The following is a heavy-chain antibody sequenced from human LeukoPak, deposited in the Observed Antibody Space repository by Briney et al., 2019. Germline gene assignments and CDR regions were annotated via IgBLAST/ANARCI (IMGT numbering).Heavy chain of an antibody. CDR1: GGSISSSNW. Sequence: PSGTLSLTCAVSGGSISSSNWWSWVRQPPGKGLEWTGEIYHSGSTNYNPSLKSRVTISVDKSKNQFSLKLRSVPATDPAVYYCARDGPRTYYDILTGYYTFDPWGQGTLVTVSS. D-gene: IGHD3-9*01. J-gene: IGHJ5*02. V-gene: IGHV4-4*02. CDR3: ARDGPRTYYDILTGYYTFDP. CDR2: IYHSGST.